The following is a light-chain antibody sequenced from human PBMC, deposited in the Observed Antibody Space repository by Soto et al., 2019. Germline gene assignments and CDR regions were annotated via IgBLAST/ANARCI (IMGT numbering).Light chain of an antibody. J-gene: IGKJ2*01. Sequence: EIVMTQSPVTLSVSPGERATLSCRASQSVSSKLAWYQQKPGQAPRLLIYGASTRATGIPARFSGSGSGTEFALSISSLQSSDFAVYYCQQYNNCTQTFGQGTQLEIK. CDR3: QQYNNCTQT. V-gene: IGKV3-15*01. CDR1: QSVSSK. CDR2: GAS.